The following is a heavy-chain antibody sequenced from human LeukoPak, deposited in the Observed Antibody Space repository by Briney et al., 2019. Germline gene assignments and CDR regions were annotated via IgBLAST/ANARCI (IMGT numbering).Heavy chain of an antibody. V-gene: IGHV3-15*01. CDR3: STGGYD. CDR2: IKSEIDGGTA. Sequence: PGGSLRLSCAASGFTFISAWMSWVRQAPGKGLEWVGRIKSEIDGGTAEYAEPVKGRFTISRDDSKNTVDLQMNGLKIEDTAVYYCSTGGYDWGQGTLVTVSS. D-gene: IGHD5-12*01. CDR1: GFTFISAW. J-gene: IGHJ4*02.